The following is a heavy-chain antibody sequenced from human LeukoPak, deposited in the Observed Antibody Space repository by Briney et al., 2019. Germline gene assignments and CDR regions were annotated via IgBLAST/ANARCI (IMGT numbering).Heavy chain of an antibody. D-gene: IGHD1-26*01. CDR1: GFSFSNYG. J-gene: IGHJ4*02. V-gene: IGHV3-30*02. CDR2: MPYDETNK. CDR3: AKAQAVYSQARVGSDY. Sequence: GGPLRLSCSASGFSFSNYGMHWVRQAPGKGLEWVAYMPYDETNKYYADFVKGRFTISRDNSKNTLSLQMDDLRPEDTALYYRAKAQAVYSQARVGSDYWGQGTLVTVSS.